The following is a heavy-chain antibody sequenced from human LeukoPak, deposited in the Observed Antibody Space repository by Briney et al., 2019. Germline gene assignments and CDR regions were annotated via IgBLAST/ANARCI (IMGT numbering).Heavy chain of an antibody. Sequence: GGSLRLSCAASGFTFSSYWMSWVRQAPGKGLEWVANIKQDGSEKYYVDSEKGRFTISRDNAKNSLYLQMNSLRAEDTAVYYCARDLPVDIVATDAFDIWGQGTMVTVSS. CDR3: ARDLPVDIVATDAFDI. J-gene: IGHJ3*02. D-gene: IGHD5-12*01. V-gene: IGHV3-7*01. CDR2: IKQDGSEK. CDR1: GFTFSSYW.